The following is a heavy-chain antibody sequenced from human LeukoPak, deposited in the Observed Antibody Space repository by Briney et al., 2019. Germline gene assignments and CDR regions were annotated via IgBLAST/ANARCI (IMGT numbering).Heavy chain of an antibody. D-gene: IGHD3-22*01. CDR1: GFTFSSYG. V-gene: IGHV3-33*06. CDR2: IWYDGSNK. CDR3: AKQHYYESSGYYPPGD. Sequence: GRSLRLSCAASGFTFSSYGMHWVRQAPGKGLEWVAVIWYDGSNKYYAESVKGRFTISRDNSKNTLYLQMNSLRAEDTAMYNCAKQHYYESSGYYPPGDWGQGTLVTVSS. J-gene: IGHJ4*02.